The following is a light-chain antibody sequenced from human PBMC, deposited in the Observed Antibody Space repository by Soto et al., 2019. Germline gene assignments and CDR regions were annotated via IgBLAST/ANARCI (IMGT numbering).Light chain of an antibody. CDR3: QQLNGSYPIT. CDR1: QDVDNY. V-gene: IGKV1-9*01. Sequence: DIPLSQSPSLLSASVGDRVTITCRASQDVDNYLAWYRQTPGEAPKLLIYGAYTLKGGVPRSFSGAGSGTEFSLIISSLQHEYVVIYYYQQLNGSYPITFGQGTRVDIK. J-gene: IGKJ5*01. CDR2: GAY.